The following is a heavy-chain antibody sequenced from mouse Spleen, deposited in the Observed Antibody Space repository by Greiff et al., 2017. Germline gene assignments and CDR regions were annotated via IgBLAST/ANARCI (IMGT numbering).Heavy chain of an antibody. CDR1: DYDFPTPY. CDR3: ASNLDY. V-gene: IGHV14-3*01. CDR2: IDTANGNT. J-gene: IGHJ3*01. Sequence: EVQRVESVAALVRPGASVKFSCTASDYDFPTPYMPWVRKRPEKSLELIGRIDTANGNTKYAPKLQGKATITADTSSNTAYLQLSSLTSEDTAIYYGASNLDYWGQGTLGTVSA.